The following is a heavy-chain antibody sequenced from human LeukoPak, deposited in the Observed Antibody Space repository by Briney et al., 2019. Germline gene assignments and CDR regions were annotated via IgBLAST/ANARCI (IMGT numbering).Heavy chain of an antibody. J-gene: IGHJ6*02. CDR2: IYYSGST. D-gene: IGHD3-10*01. V-gene: IGHV4-30-4*01. CDR1: GGSISSGDYY. Sequence: PSETLSLTCTVSGGSISSGDYYWSWIRQPPGKGLEWIGYIYYSGSTYYTPSLKSRVTISVDTSKNQFSLKLSSVTAADTAVYYCARAGLHGSGSYYNVYYYYGMDVWGQGTTVTVSS. CDR3: ARAGLHGSGSYYNVYYYYGMDV.